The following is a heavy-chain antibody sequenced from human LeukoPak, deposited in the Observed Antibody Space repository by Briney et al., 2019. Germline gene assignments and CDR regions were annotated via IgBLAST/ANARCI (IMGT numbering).Heavy chain of an antibody. CDR2: ISYDGSNK. Sequence: GGSLRLSCAASGFTFSSYAMHWVRQAPGKGLEWVAVISYDGSNKYYADSVKGRFTISRDNSKNTLYLQMNSLRAEDTAVYYCARDQMDLIVATIRGERYFDYWGQGTLVTVSS. J-gene: IGHJ4*02. V-gene: IGHV3-30*04. CDR3: ARDQMDLIVATIRGERYFDY. D-gene: IGHD5-12*01. CDR1: GFTFSSYA.